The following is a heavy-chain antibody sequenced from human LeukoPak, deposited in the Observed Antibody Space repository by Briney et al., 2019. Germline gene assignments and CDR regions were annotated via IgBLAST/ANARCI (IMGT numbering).Heavy chain of an antibody. J-gene: IGHJ3*02. V-gene: IGHV3-21*01. CDR3: ARDLRFLEWLLGALDI. CDR1: GFTFSSYS. CDR2: ISNSSSYI. D-gene: IGHD3-3*01. Sequence: GGSLRLSCAASGFTFSSYSMNWVRQAPGKGLEWVSSISNSSSYIYYADSVKGRFTSSRNNAKNSLYLQMNSLRAEDTAVYYCARDLRFLEWLLGALDIWGQGTMVTVSS.